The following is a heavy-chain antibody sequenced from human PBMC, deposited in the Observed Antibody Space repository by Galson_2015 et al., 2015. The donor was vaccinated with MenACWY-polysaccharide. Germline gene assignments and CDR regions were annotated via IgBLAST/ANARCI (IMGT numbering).Heavy chain of an antibody. V-gene: IGHV1-3*01. CDR2: INAGNGNT. Sequence: SVKVSCKASGYTFTSYAMHWVRQAPGQGLEWMGWINAGNGNTKYSQKFQGRVTITRDTSASTAYMELSSLRSEDTAVYYCARANIVVVPAFFDYWGQGTLFTVSS. D-gene: IGHD2-2*01. CDR3: ARANIVVVPAFFDY. J-gene: IGHJ4*02. CDR1: GYTFTSYA.